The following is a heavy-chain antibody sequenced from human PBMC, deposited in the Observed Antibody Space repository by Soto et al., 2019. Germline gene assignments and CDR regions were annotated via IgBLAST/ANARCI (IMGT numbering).Heavy chain of an antibody. CDR3: ARSTDCGGDCPYYCDVMDF. CDR2: IYYSGST. V-gene: IGHV4-59*01. D-gene: IGHD2-21*02. J-gene: IGHJ6*02. CDR1: GGSISSYY. Sequence: SETLSLTCTVSGGSISSYYWSWIRQPPGKGLEWIGYIYYSGSTNYNPSLKSRVTISVDTSKNQFSLKLSSVTAADTAVYYCARSTDCGGDCPYYCDVMDFWGQGTTVPVSS.